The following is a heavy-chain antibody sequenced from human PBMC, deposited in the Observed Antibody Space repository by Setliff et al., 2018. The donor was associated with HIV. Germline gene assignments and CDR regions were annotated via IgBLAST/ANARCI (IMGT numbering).Heavy chain of an antibody. V-gene: IGHV3-21*01. CDR2: ISSGTRYI. Sequence: GGSLRLSCAASGFSFSSYSMNWVRQAPGKGLEWVSSISSGTRYIHYADSVKGRFTTSRDNVKNALYLQMNSLRAEDTAVYYCASGREQGLRHAFDIWGQGAMVTVSS. CDR1: GFSFSSYS. CDR3: ASGREQGLRHAFDI. D-gene: IGHD4-17*01. J-gene: IGHJ3*02.